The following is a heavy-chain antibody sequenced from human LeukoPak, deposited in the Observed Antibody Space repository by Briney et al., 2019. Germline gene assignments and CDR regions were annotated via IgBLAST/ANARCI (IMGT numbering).Heavy chain of an antibody. Sequence: GGSLRLSCAASGFTFTNYARHWVRQTPGKGLEWVALISSDGSKNIYADPVKGRFTVSRDNSKNTLYLQMNSLRAEDTAVYYCVKGLVQTTMSYSVDYWGQGALVTVSS. CDR1: GFTFTNYA. CDR3: VKGLVQTTMSYSVDY. J-gene: IGHJ4*02. V-gene: IGHV3-30*18. D-gene: IGHD1-1*01. CDR2: ISSDGSKN.